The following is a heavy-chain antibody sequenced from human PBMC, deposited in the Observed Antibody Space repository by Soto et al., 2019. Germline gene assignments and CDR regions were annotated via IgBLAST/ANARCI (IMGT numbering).Heavy chain of an antibody. CDR2: IYYSGST. CDR1: GGSISSYY. V-gene: IGHV4-59*08. Sequence: SETLSLTCTVSGGSISSYYWSWIRQPPGKGLEWIGYIYYSGSTNYNPSLKSRVTISVDTSKNQFSLKLSSVTAADTAVYYCARLPRDYFDYWGQGTLVTVSS. CDR3: ARLPRDYFDY. J-gene: IGHJ4*02.